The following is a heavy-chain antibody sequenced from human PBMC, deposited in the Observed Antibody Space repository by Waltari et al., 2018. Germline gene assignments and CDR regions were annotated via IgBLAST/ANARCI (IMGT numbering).Heavy chain of an antibody. V-gene: IGHV3-73*01. CDR3: SGGEVTGTDF. D-gene: IGHD6-19*01. J-gene: IGHJ4*02. Sequence: EVQVVESGGGLVQPGGSLKLSCATSGFSFSGSTIHWVRQTSGKGLEWVGRIRRQPYNDATAYRASGKGRFTISRDDSKNTAYLQMNNLMTEDTAVYYCSGGEVTGTDFWGQGTLVTVSS. CDR2: IRRQPYNDAT. CDR1: GFSFSGST.